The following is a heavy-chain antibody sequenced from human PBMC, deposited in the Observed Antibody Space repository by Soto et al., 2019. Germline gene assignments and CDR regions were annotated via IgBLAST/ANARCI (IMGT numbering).Heavy chain of an antibody. CDR1: GGTFSTSA. D-gene: IGHD3-3*02. Sequence: QVQLVQSGAEVKKPGSSVKVSCKASGGTFSTSAISWVRQAPGQGLEWVGGIMPVFATPDYAQKYQGRVTITADESTTTAYLELTSLSTADTAVYYCARDKDRQQLGGNYYYILDVWGQGTAITVSS. V-gene: IGHV1-69*12. CDR3: ARDKDRQQLGGNYYYILDV. CDR2: IMPVFATP. J-gene: IGHJ6*02.